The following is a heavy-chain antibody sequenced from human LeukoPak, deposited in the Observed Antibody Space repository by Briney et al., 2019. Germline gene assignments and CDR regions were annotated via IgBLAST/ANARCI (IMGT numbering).Heavy chain of an antibody. Sequence: GGSLRLSCAASGFTFSDYYMSWIRQAPGKGLEWVSYISSSGSTIYYADSVKGRFTISRDNAKNSLYLQMNSLRAEDTAVYYCARDMVRGVITNYFDYWGQGTLVTVSS. CDR3: ARDMVRGVITNYFDY. CDR2: ISSSGSTI. J-gene: IGHJ4*02. D-gene: IGHD3-10*01. CDR1: GFTFSDYY. V-gene: IGHV3-11*01.